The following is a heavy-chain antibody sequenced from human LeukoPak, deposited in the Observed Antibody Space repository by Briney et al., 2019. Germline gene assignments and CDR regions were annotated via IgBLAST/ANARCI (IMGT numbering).Heavy chain of an antibody. V-gene: IGHV3-30*18. D-gene: IGHD6-6*01. Sequence: GRSLRLSCAASGFTFSSYGMHWVRQAPGKGLEWVAVISYDGSNKYYADPVKGRFTISRDNSKNTLYLQMNSLRAEDTAVYYCAKDEGEGSSAFDPWGQGTLVTVSS. J-gene: IGHJ5*02. CDR2: ISYDGSNK. CDR1: GFTFSSYG. CDR3: AKDEGEGSSAFDP.